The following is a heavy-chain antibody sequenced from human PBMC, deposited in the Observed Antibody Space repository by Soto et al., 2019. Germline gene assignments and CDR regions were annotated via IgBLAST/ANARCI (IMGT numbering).Heavy chain of an antibody. V-gene: IGHV1-69*06. CDR3: ARHHYDSSGYDY. J-gene: IGHJ4*02. D-gene: IGHD3-22*01. CDR1: GGTFSSYA. Sequence: SVKVSCKASGGTFSSYAISWVRQAPGQGLEWMGGIIPIFGTANYAQKFQGRVTITADKSTSTAYMELSSLRSEDTAVYYCARHHYDSSGYDYWGQGTLVTVSS. CDR2: IIPIFGTA.